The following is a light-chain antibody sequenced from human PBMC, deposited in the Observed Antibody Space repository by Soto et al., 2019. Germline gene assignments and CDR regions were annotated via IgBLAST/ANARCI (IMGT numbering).Light chain of an antibody. J-gene: IGKJ5*01. CDR3: QQLNSYPLT. V-gene: IGKV1-9*01. CDR1: QGISSY. Sequence: IQFTPSPSSLSASVGDRVTITCRASQGISSYLAWYQQKPGKAPKLLIYAASTLQSGVPSRFSGSGSGTDFTLTISSLQPEDFATYYCQQLNSYPLTFGQGTRLEIK. CDR2: AAS.